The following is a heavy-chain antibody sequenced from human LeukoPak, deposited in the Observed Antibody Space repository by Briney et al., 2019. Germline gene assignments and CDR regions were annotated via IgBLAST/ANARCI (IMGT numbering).Heavy chain of an antibody. D-gene: IGHD2-2*01. CDR2: IKQDGSEK. CDR3: ARGACSSTSCYLGSVAGTGDRGDDYGMYV. Sequence: GGSLRLSCAASGFTFSSYWMSWVRQAPRKGLEWVANIKQDGSEKYYVDSVKGRFTISRDNAKNSLYLQMNSLRAEDTAVYYCARGACSSTSCYLGSVAGTGDRGDDYGMYVWGQGTTVTVSS. CDR1: GFTFSSYW. J-gene: IGHJ6*02. V-gene: IGHV3-7*01.